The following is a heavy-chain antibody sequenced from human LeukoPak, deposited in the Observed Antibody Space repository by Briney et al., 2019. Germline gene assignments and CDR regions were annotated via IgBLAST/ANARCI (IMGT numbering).Heavy chain of an antibody. CDR1: GFTFSTCA. CDR3: EPTMVITRVRDY. V-gene: IGHV3-23*01. Sequence: GESLKISCASSGFTFSTCAMRWRRQAPAKGLEWVSTIDGPTFRTHYADSVMGRFTISRDNSKNTLYLQMNSLRAEDTAVYYCEPTMVITRVRDYGGQGTLVTVSS. D-gene: IGHD4/OR15-4a*01. J-gene: IGHJ4*02. CDR2: IDGPTFRT.